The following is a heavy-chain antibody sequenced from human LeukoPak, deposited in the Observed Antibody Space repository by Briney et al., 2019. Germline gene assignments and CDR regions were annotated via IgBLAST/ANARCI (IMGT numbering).Heavy chain of an antibody. D-gene: IGHD6-13*01. J-gene: IGHJ6*03. CDR3: ARDTHYSSSWTPVYYYYYMDV. CDR1: GFTVSSNY. V-gene: IGHV3-53*01. CDR2: IYSGGRT. Sequence: PGGSLRLSCAASGFTVSSNYMSWVRQAPGKGLEWVSVIYSGGRTYYADSVKGRFTISRDNSKNTLYLQMNSLRAEDTAVYYCARDTHYSSSWTPVYYYYYMDVWGKGTTVTVSS.